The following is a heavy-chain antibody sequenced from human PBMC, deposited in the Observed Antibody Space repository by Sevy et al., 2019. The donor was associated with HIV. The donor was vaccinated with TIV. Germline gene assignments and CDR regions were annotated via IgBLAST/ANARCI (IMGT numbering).Heavy chain of an antibody. CDR3: TYYYDSSGYPGFDY. Sequence: RGSLRLSCAASGFTFSNAWMSWVRQAPGKGLEWVGRIKSQTEGGTTDYAAPVKGRFTISRDESKDTLYLQMNTLKTEDTGVYYCTYYYDSSGYPGFDYWGQGTLVTVSS. J-gene: IGHJ4*02. D-gene: IGHD3-22*01. CDR2: IKSQTEGGTT. CDR1: GFTFSNAW. V-gene: IGHV3-15*01.